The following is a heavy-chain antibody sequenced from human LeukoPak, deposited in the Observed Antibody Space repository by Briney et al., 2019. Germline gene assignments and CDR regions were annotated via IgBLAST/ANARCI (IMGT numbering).Heavy chain of an antibody. J-gene: IGHJ6*02. Sequence: PGGSLRLSCAASGFTFSSFGMNWVRQGPGKGLEWVAVIWFDGSNKYYSDSVKGRFTISRDNSKNTLYLQVNSLRAEDTAVYYCARANYGSGSNYYYGMDVWGQGTTVTVSS. CDR1: GFTFSSFG. CDR3: ARANYGSGSNYYYGMDV. CDR2: IWFDGSNK. D-gene: IGHD3-10*01. V-gene: IGHV3-33*08.